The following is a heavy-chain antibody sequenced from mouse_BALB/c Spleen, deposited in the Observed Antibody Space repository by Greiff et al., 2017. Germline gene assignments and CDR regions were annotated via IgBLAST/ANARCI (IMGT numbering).Heavy chain of an antibody. CDR2: INPSSGYT. Sequence: QVQLQQSAAELARPGASVKMSCKASGYTFTSYTMHWVKQRPGQGLEWIGYINPSSGYTEYNQKFKDKTTLTADKSSSTAYMQLSSLTSEDSAVYYCARSEGLYAMDYWGQGTSVTVSS. V-gene: IGHV1-4*02. D-gene: IGHD3-1*01. CDR3: ARSEGLYAMDY. CDR1: GYTFTSYT. J-gene: IGHJ4*01.